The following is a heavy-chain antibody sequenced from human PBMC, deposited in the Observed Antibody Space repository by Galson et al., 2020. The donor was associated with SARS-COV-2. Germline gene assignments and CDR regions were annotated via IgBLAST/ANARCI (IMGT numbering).Heavy chain of an antibody. V-gene: IGHV4-38-2*01. J-gene: IGHJ2*01. CDR1: GVSISTTNY. CDR3: ARQGVTMKFLLTVPGWFFDL. D-gene: IGHD3-16*01. CDR2: VYPSGST. Sequence: SETLSLTCAVSGVSISTTNYWSWIRQAPGKGPEWIGSVYPSGSTYYNPSLKSRVTISLDTSKHQFSLRLTSVTAADTALYYCARQGVTMKFLLTVPGWFFDLWGRGTLVTVSS.